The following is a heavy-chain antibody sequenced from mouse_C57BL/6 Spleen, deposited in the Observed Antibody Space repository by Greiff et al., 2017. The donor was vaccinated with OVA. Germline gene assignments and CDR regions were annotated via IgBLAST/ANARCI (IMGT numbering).Heavy chain of an antibody. Sequence: QVQLQQSGAELVKPGASVKLSCKASGYTFTSYWMHWVKQRPGRGLEWIGRIDPNSGGTKYNEKFKSKATLTVDKSSSTAYMQLSRLTSEDSAVYCCARGYYGRSLYFDYWGQGTTLTVSS. CDR3: ARGYYGRSLYFDY. V-gene: IGHV1-72*01. CDR2: IDPNSGGT. J-gene: IGHJ2*01. D-gene: IGHD2-1*01. CDR1: GYTFTSYW.